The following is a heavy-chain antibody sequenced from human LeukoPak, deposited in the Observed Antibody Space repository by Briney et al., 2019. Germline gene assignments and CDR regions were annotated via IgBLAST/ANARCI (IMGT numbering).Heavy chain of an antibody. CDR3: AREYLYYYGSGSYFFDY. CDR2: ISAYNGNT. V-gene: IGHV1-18*01. D-gene: IGHD3-10*01. CDR1: GYTFTSYG. J-gene: IGHJ4*02. Sequence: ASVKVSCKASGYTFTSYGISWVRQAPGQGLEWMGWISAYNGNTNYAQKLQGRVTVTTDTSTSTAYMELRSLRSDDTAVYYCAREYLYYYGSGSYFFDYWGQGTLVTVSS.